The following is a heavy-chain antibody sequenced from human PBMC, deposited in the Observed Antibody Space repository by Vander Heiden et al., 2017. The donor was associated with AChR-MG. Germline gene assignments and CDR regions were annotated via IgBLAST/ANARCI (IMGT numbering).Heavy chain of an antibody. Sequence: QVQLVQSGAEVKKPGASVMVSFTVSGTTFTGYFLHWVRQAPGQGLEWMEIVNPSRSNTEYAQKFQGRLTMTRDTSTSTVYMELSRLRSDDTAVYYCAKAERRLESRSGESLYYYGLDVWGQGTTVTVSS. CDR1: GTTFTGYF. CDR2: VNPSRSNT. CDR3: AKAERRLESRSGESLYYYGLDV. J-gene: IGHJ6*02. D-gene: IGHD3-10*01. V-gene: IGHV1-46*01.